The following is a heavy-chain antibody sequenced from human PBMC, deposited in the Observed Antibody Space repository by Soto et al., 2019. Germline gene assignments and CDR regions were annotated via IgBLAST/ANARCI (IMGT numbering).Heavy chain of an antibody. Sequence: EVQLVESGGCLIQPGGSLRLSCAASRFTVSSNYMSWVSQAPGKGLEWVSVIYSGGSTYYADSVKGRFTISRDNSKNTLYLQMNSLRAEDTAVYYCARDRVESGYPEYFQHWGQGTLVTVS. CDR2: IYSGGST. D-gene: IGHD3-22*01. V-gene: IGHV3-53*01. CDR3: ARDRVESGYPEYFQH. J-gene: IGHJ1*01. CDR1: RFTVSSNY.